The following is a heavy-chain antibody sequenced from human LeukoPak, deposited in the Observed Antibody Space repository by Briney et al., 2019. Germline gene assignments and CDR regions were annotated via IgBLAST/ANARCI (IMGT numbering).Heavy chain of an antibody. CDR3: ARGRPNYYDSSGYYYDY. J-gene: IGHJ4*02. D-gene: IGHD3-22*01. Sequence: ASVKVSCKASGYTFTSYAMHWVRQAPGQRLEWMGWINAGNGNTKYSQEFQGRVTITRHTSASTAYMELSSLRSEDMAVYYCARGRPNYYDSSGYYYDYWGQGTLVTVSS. CDR2: INAGNGNT. CDR1: GYTFTSYA. V-gene: IGHV1-3*03.